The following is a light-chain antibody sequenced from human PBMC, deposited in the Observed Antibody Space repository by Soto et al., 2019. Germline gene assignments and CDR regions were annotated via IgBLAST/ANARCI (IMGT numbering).Light chain of an antibody. V-gene: IGKV1-39*01. J-gene: IGKJ1*01. CDR1: QSITNY. Sequence: DIQMTQSPSSLSASVGDRVTITCRASQSITNYLNWYQHKPGKAPSLLIYTASTLQSGVPLRFSGSGSGTDFTLTINGLQPEDVATYYCQQSYSTPTFGQGTKVEI. CDR3: QQSYSTPT. CDR2: TAS.